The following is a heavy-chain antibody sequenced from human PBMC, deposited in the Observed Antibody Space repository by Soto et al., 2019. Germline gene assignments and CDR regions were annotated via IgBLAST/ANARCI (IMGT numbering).Heavy chain of an antibody. D-gene: IGHD4-17*01. CDR1: GGAFSSYA. CDR2: IIPIFGTA. CDR3: ARDLIRRDDYGEYLLDYFDY. Sequence: QVQLVQSGAEVKKPGSSVKVSCKASGGAFSSYAISWVRQAPGQGLEWMGGIIPIFGTANYAQKFQGRVTITADESGSTPYMDLRSLRSEDTAVYYCARDLIRRDDYGEYLLDYFDYWGQGTLVTVST. V-gene: IGHV1-69*01. J-gene: IGHJ4*02.